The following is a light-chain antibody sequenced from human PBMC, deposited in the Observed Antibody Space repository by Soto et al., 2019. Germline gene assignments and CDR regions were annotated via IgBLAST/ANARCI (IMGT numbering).Light chain of an antibody. V-gene: IGKV1-5*01. CDR1: QSVSMW. Sequence: DTQMTESASTLSASFGDRVTITFRASQSVSMWLAWYQQKSGKAPRLLIYAASELESGVPSRFSGSGSGTEFTLTINGLQPADFATYYCQQYDGYSPQTFGQGTKVDIK. CDR2: AAS. CDR3: QQYDGYSPQT. J-gene: IGKJ1*01.